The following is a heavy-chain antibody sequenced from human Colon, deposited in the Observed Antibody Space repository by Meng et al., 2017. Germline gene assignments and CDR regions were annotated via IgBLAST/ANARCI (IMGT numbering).Heavy chain of an antibody. CDR2: IIPIFGTA. V-gene: IGHV1-69*05. CDR1: GGTFSSYA. D-gene: IGHD3-3*01. CDR3: AVNSNLEIDY. Sequence: SVKVSCKASGGTFSSYAISWVRQAPGQGLEWMGGIIPIFGTANYAQKFQGRVTITTDESTSTAYMERSSLRSEDTDVYYCAVNSNLEIDYWGQGTLVTVSS. J-gene: IGHJ4*02.